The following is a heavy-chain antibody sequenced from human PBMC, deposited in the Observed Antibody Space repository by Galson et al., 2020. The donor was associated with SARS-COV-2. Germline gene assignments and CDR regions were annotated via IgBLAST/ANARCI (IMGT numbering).Heavy chain of an antibody. D-gene: IGHD3-16*02. CDR3: TRPGRDNACCRYLGCEYAMAV. Sequence: ASETLSLTCTVSGGSVSSSSYSWGWIRQPPGTGLEWIGNISYTGSTPYTPSLESRVTISVDTSKNLVSLRLISVTAADAAVYYCTRPGRDNACCRYLGCEYAMAVWGLGSTVTVSS. J-gene: IGHJ6*02. V-gene: IGHV4-39*01. CDR2: ISYTGST. CDR1: GGSVSSSSYS.